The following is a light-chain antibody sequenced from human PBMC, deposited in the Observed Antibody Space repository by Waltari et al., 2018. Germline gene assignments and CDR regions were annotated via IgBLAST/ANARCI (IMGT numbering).Light chain of an antibody. V-gene: IGKV1-5*03. Sequence: IYKASSLETGVPSRFSGSGSGTQFTLTISSLQPDDSATYYCQEYNSYFPAWTFGQGTKVEIK. CDR3: QEYNSYFPAWT. CDR2: KAS. J-gene: IGKJ1*01.